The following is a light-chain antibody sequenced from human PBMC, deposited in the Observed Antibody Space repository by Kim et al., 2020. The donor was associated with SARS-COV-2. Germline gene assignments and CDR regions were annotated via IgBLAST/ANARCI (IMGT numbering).Light chain of an antibody. V-gene: IGKV3-15*01. CDR3: QQYHDWPLT. Sequence: SAGERANLSCRASQSVTSNLAWYQQKPGRAPRLLIYGPSTRATGIPARFTGSGSGTEFTLTISSLQSEDFAVYYCQQYHDWPLTFGGGTKVDIK. CDR2: GPS. J-gene: IGKJ4*01. CDR1: QSVTSN.